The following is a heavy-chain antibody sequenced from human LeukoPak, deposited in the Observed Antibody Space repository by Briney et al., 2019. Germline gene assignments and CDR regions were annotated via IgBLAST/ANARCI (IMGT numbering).Heavy chain of an antibody. J-gene: IGHJ6*02. Sequence: SETLSLTCTASGGSISSGSYYWRWIRQPAGKGLEWIGRIYTSGSTNYNPSLKSRVTISVDTSRNQFSLKLSSVTAADTAVYYCARAESRRYYYGMDVWGQGTTVTVSS. CDR2: IYTSGST. CDR3: ARAESRRYYYGMDV. V-gene: IGHV4-61*02. CDR1: GGSISSGSYY.